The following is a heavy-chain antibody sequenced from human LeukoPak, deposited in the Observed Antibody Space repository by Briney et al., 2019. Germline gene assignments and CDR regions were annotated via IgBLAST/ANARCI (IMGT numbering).Heavy chain of an antibody. CDR2: ISYDGSIK. Sequence: GRSLRLSCAASGFTFSSYAMHWVRQAPGKGLEWVAVISYDGSIKYYADSVKGRFTTSRDNSKNTLYLQMNSLRAEDTAVYYCARDRGSYVVAADYWGQGTLVTVSS. V-gene: IGHV3-30-3*01. D-gene: IGHD2-15*01. CDR1: GFTFSSYA. J-gene: IGHJ4*02. CDR3: ARDRGSYVVAADY.